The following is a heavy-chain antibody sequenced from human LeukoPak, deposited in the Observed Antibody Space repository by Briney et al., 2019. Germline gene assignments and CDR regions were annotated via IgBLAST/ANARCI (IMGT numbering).Heavy chain of an antibody. D-gene: IGHD3-10*01. CDR2: ISSSGTTI. CDR3: AKVGLWFEEDPNDY. Sequence: PGGSLRLSCVASGFTFSGCEMNWVRQAPGKGLEWLSYISSSGTTIYYADSVRGRFTISRDNAKNSLYLQMNSLRAEDTAVYYCAKVGLWFEEDPNDYWGQGTLVTVSS. CDR1: GFTFSGCE. V-gene: IGHV3-48*03. J-gene: IGHJ4*02.